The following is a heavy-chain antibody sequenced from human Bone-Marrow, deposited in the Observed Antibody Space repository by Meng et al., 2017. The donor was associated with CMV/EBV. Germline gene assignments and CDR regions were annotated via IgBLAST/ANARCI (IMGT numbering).Heavy chain of an antibody. J-gene: IGHJ6*02. CDR3: AANDFWIGYYYYYDMDV. D-gene: IGHD3/OR15-3a*01. V-gene: IGHV3-74*01. Sequence: GESLKISCAASGFTFSSYWMHWVRQAPGKGLVWVSRINSDGSSTSYADSVKGRFTISRDNAKNTLYLQMDSLRAEDTAIYYCAANDFWIGYYYYYDMDVWGQGHRVNVAS. CDR2: INSDGSST. CDR1: GFTFSSYW.